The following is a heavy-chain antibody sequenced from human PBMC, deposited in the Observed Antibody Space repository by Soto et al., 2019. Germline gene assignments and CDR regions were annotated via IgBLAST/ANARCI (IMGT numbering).Heavy chain of an antibody. CDR3: AKDPVLLLWVVEDYMDV. J-gene: IGHJ6*03. CDR1: GFTFSSYA. D-gene: IGHD2-15*01. Sequence: GGSLRLSCAASGFTFSSYAMSWVRQAPGKGLEWVSAISGSGGSTYYADSVKGRFTISRDNSKNTLYLQMNSLRAEDTAVYYCAKDPVLLLWVVEDYMDVWGKGTTVTVSS. V-gene: IGHV3-23*01. CDR2: ISGSGGST.